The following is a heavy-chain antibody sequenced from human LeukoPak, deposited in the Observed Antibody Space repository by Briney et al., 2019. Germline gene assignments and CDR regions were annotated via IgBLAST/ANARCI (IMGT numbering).Heavy chain of an antibody. J-gene: IGHJ4*02. CDR2: ISSSSSYI. Sequence: GGSLRLSCAASGFTFSSYSMNWVRQAPGKGLEWVTSISSSSSYIYYADSVKGRFTISRDNAKNSLYLQMNSLRAEDTAVYYCARASGWAFDYWGQGTLVTVSS. D-gene: IGHD6-19*01. CDR3: ARASGWAFDY. V-gene: IGHV3-21*01. CDR1: GFTFSSYS.